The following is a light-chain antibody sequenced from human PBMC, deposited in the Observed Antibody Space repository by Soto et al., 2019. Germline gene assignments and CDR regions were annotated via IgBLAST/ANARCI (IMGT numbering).Light chain of an antibody. V-gene: IGKV1-33*01. J-gene: IGKJ4*01. CDR1: QDISNY. CDR2: DAS. CDR3: QQYDNLPPLT. Sequence: DIQMTQSPSSLSASVGDRVTITCQASQDISNYLNWYQQKPGKAPKLLIYDASNLETGVPSRFIRSGSSTDFTFTISSLQPEDISTYYFQQYDNLPPLTFGGGTKVEIK.